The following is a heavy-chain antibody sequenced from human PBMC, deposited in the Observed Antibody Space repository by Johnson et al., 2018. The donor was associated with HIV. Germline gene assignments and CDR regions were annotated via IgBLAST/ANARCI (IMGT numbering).Heavy chain of an antibody. Sequence: VQLVESGGGVVQPGRSLRLSCAASGFTFSSYAMHWVRQAPGKGLEWVAVISYDGSNKYYADSVKGRFTISRDNSKNTLYLQMNSLTVEDTAVYYCARAKFNYYDSSGPDGHDAFDIWGQGTMVTVSS. J-gene: IGHJ3*02. V-gene: IGHV3-30-3*01. CDR2: ISYDGSNK. CDR1: GFTFSSYA. CDR3: ARAKFNYYDSSGPDGHDAFDI. D-gene: IGHD3-22*01.